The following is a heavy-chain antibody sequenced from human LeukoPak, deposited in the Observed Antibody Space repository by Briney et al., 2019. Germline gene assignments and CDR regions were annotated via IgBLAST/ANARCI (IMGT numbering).Heavy chain of an antibody. V-gene: IGHV3-21*01. D-gene: IGHD1-1*01. CDR2: ITSNSNKI. CDR3: AKVVTSHWSSYYYYGMDV. J-gene: IGHJ6*02. CDR1: GFTFSSYS. Sequence: PGGSLRLSCAASGFTFSSYSMEWVRQPPGKGLEWVSYITSNSNKISYADSVKGRFTISRDNSKNTLYLQMNSLRAEDTAVYYCAKVVTSHWSSYYYYGMDVWGQGTTVTVSS.